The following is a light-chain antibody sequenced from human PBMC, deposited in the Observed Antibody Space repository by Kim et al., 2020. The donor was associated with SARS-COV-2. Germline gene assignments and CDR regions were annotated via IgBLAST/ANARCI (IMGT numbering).Light chain of an antibody. CDR3: SSYTSSSTVV. CDR1: SSDVGGYNY. Sequence: GKSITISCPGTSSDVGGYNYVSWYQQHPGKAPKLMIYDVSKRPSGVSNRFSGSKSGNTASLTISGLQAEDEADYYCSSYTSSSTVVFGGGTQLTVL. J-gene: IGLJ2*01. V-gene: IGLV2-14*04. CDR2: DVS.